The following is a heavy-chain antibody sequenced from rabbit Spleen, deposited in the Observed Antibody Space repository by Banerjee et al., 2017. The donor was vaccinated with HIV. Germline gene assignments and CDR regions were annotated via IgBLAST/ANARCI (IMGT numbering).Heavy chain of an antibody. CDR3: ARDWRYDDYDL. Sequence: QEQLVESGGGLVQPEGSLTLTCKASGFAFSNKAVMCWVRQAPGKGLEWIAYIYPGFGIKNYADSMKGRFTVSSDNAQNTVFLQMTSLTASDTATYFCARDWRYDDYDLWGPGTLVTVS. D-gene: IGHD2-1*01. J-gene: IGHJ4*01. CDR1: GFAFSNKA. CDR2: IYPGFGIK. V-gene: IGHV1S47*01.